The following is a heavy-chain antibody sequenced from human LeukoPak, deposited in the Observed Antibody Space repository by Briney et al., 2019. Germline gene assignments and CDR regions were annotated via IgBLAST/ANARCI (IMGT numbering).Heavy chain of an antibody. J-gene: IGHJ4*02. CDR2: ISVSGGST. V-gene: IGHV3-23*01. Sequence: GGSLRLSCAVSGFTFSSYAMSWVRQAPGKGLEWVSVISVSGGSTYYADSVKGRFTISRDNSKNTLYLQMNRLRAEDTAVYYCAKDSIPALVYSGSYTYYFDFWGQGTLVTVSS. CDR3: AKDSIPALVYSGSYTYYFDF. CDR1: GFTFSSYA. D-gene: IGHD1-26*01.